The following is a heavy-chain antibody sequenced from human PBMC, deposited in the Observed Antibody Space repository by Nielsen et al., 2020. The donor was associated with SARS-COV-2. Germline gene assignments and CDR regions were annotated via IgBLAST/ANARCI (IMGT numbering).Heavy chain of an antibody. CDR3: AKDRSWFGELSPFDY. CDR1: GFTFSSYS. J-gene: IGHJ4*02. D-gene: IGHD3-10*01. V-gene: IGHV3-21*01. CDR2: ISSSSSYI. Sequence: GESLKISCAASGFTFSSYSMNWVRQAPGKGLEWVSSISSSSSYIYYADSVKGRFTISRDNAKNSLYLQMNSLRAEDTAVYYCAKDRSWFGELSPFDYWGQGTLVTVSS.